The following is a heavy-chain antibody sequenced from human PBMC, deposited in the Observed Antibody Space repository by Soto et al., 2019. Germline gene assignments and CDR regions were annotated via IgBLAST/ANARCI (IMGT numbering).Heavy chain of an antibody. D-gene: IGHD3-3*01. Sequence: EVQLVESGGGLVQPGGSLRLSCAASGFTFSSYDMHWVRQATGKGLEWVSAIGTAGDTYYPGSVKGRFTISRENAKNSLYLQMNSLRAEDTAVYYCARDLWADFWSGYSPPTPLVGYWGQGTLVTVSS. J-gene: IGHJ4*02. CDR3: ARDLWADFWSGYSPPTPLVGY. V-gene: IGHV3-13*01. CDR2: IGTAGDT. CDR1: GFTFSSYD.